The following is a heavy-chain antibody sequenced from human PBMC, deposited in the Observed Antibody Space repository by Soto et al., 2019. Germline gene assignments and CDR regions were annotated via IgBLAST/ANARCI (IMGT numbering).Heavy chain of an antibody. J-gene: IGHJ4*02. V-gene: IGHV1-69*04. D-gene: IGHD3-22*01. CDR2: IIPILGIA. CDR1: GGTFSSYT. Sequence: SVKVSCKASGGTFSSYTISWVRQAPGQGLEWMGRIIPILGIANYAQKFQGRVTITADKSTSTAYMELSSLRSEDTAVYYCAREYYDSSGYYYALDYWGQGTLVTVSS. CDR3: AREYYDSSGYYYALDY.